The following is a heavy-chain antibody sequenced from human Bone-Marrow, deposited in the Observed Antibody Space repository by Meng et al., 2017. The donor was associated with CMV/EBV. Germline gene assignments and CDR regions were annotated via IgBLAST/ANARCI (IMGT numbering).Heavy chain of an antibody. CDR2: INHSGST. J-gene: IGHJ4*02. V-gene: IGHV4-34*01. CDR1: GGSFSGYY. CDR3: ASSTYCSGGSCDFGY. Sequence: VYGGSFSGYYWSWIRQPPGKGLEWIGEINHSGSTNYNPSLKSRVTISVDTSKNQFSLKLSSVTAADTAVYYCASSTYCSGGSCDFGYWGQGTLVTVSS. D-gene: IGHD2-15*01.